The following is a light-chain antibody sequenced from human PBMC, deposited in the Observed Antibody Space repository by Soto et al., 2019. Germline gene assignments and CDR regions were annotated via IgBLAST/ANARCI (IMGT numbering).Light chain of an antibody. J-gene: IGLJ1*01. CDR2: VVS. CDR1: SSDVGGYNY. CDR3: SSYTTSTTVV. V-gene: IGLV2-14*01. Sequence: QSVLSQPTSVSGSPGQSIAISCTGTSSDVGGYNYVSFHQQHPGKAPKVLISVVSNRPSGVSNRFSGSKSGNTASLTISGLQAEDEADYYCSSYTTSTTVVFGTGTKVTVL.